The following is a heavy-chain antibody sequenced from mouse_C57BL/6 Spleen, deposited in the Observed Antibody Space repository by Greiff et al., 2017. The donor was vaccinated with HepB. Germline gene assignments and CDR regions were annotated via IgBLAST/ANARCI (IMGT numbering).Heavy chain of an antibody. D-gene: IGHD1-1*01. CDR1: GFSLTSYG. Sequence: QVQLQQSGPGLVQPSQRLSITCTVSGFSLTSYGVHWVRQSPGKGLEWLGVIWSGGSTDYNAAFISRLSISKDNSKSQVFFKMNSLQADDTAIYYCARNRYYGSSDYAMDYWGQGTSGTVSS. V-gene: IGHV2-2*01. CDR3: ARNRYYGSSDYAMDY. CDR2: IWSGGST. J-gene: IGHJ4*01.